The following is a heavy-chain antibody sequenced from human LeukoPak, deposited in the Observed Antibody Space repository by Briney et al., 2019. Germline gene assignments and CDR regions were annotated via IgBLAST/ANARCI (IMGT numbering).Heavy chain of an antibody. J-gene: IGHJ6*03. V-gene: IGHV3-66*01. CDR2: IYSGGSI. Sequence: PGGSLRLSCAASGLNVSSNYMSWVRQAPGKGLEWVSVIYSGGSIYYADSVKGRFIISRDNSKNTLYLQMNSLRAEDTAVYYCARGRPASLEWLLYRGGDYYYYMDVWGKGTTVTVSS. D-gene: IGHD3-3*01. CDR1: GLNVSSNY. CDR3: ARGRPASLEWLLYRGGDYYYYMDV.